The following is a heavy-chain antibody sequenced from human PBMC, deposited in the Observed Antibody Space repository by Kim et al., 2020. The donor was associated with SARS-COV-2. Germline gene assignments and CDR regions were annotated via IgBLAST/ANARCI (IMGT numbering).Heavy chain of an antibody. V-gene: IGHV3-48*04. CDR1: GFTFSSYS. CDR3: AREDGYSYASDY. Sequence: GESLKISCAASGFTFSSYSMNWVRQAPGKGLEGVSYISSSSTIYYADSVKGRFTISRDNAKNSLYLQMNSLRAEDTAVYYCAREDGYSYASDYWGQGILV. D-gene: IGHD5-18*01. J-gene: IGHJ4*02. CDR2: ISSSSTI.